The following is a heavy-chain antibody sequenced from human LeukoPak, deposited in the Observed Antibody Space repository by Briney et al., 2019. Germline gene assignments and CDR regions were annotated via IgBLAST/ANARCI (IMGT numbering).Heavy chain of an antibody. CDR2: ISSSGGYI. CDR3: ARDITARYIDY. Sequence: PGGSLRLSCVASGFTFSSYSMNWVRQAPGKGLEWVSSISSSGGYIYYADSVKGRLTISRDNSKNTLYLQMNSLRAEDTAIYHCARDITARYIDYWGRGTLVTVSS. V-gene: IGHV3-21*06. J-gene: IGHJ4*02. CDR1: GFTFSSYS. D-gene: IGHD6-6*01.